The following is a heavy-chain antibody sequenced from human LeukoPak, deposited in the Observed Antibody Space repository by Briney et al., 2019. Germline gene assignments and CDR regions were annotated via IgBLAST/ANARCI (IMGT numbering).Heavy chain of an antibody. D-gene: IGHD3-3*01. CDR3: ARQVGTIFGVVTYNWFDP. CDR2: INHSGST. Sequence: PSETLSLTCTVSGGSISSGDYYWRWIRQPPGKGLEWIGEINHSGSTNYNPSLKSRVTISVDTSKNQFSLKLSSVTAADTAVYYCARQVGTIFGVVTYNWFDPGGQGTLVTVS. J-gene: IGHJ5*02. V-gene: IGHV4-39*01. CDR1: GGSISSGDYY.